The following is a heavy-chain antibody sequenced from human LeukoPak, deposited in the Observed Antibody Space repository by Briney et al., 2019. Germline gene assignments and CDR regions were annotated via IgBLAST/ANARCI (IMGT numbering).Heavy chain of an antibody. Sequence: GGSLRLSCAASGFSFSTYAMSWVRQAPGKGLEWVSAISAGGATIYYADSVKGRFTVSRDNSKNTLYLQMNSLRAEDRAVYYCAKDSGGTYFYYYYYMDVWGKGTTVTVSS. CDR2: ISAGGATI. J-gene: IGHJ6*03. D-gene: IGHD1-26*01. CDR1: GFSFSTYA. CDR3: AKDSGGTYFYYYYYMDV. V-gene: IGHV3-23*01.